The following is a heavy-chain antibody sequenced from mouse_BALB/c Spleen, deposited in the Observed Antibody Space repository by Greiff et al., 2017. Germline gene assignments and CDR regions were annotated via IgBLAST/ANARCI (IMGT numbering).Heavy chain of an antibody. Sequence: QVQLKQSGPGLVAPSQSLSITCTVSGFSLTSYGVHWVRQPPGKGLEWLGVIWAGGSTNYNSALMSRLSISKDNSKSQVFLKMNSLQANDTAIYYCAKLLRRYAMDYWGQGTSVTVSS. CDR2: IWAGGST. D-gene: IGHD1-2*01. CDR1: GFSLTSYG. V-gene: IGHV2-9*02. J-gene: IGHJ4*01. CDR3: AKLLRRYAMDY.